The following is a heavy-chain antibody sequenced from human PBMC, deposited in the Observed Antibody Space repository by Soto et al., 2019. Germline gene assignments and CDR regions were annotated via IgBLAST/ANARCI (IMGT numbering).Heavy chain of an antibody. V-gene: IGHV3-33*01. Sequence: QVQLVESGGGVVKPGRSLRLSCAASGFIFSSFGMHWVRQAPGKGLEWVAQIWYDGSNTYYADSVKGRFTISRDNSRNTLYLQMNSLRAEDTAVYHCVRDLLGSGGHFDYWGKGTLVTVSS. CDR2: IWYDGSNT. CDR1: GFIFSSFG. J-gene: IGHJ4*02. D-gene: IGHD7-27*01. CDR3: VRDLLGSGGHFDY.